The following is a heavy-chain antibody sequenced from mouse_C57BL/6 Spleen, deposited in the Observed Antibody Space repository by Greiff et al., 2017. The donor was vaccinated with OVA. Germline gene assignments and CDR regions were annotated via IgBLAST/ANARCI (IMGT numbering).Heavy chain of an antibody. J-gene: IGHJ4*01. CDR1: GYSITSGYY. CDR3: AREGTTVVAQALDY. D-gene: IGHD1-1*01. CDR2: ISYDGSN. V-gene: IGHV3-6*01. Sequence: VQLQQSGPGLVKPSQSLSLTCSVTGYSITSGYYWNWIRQFPGNKLEWMGYISYDGSNNYNPSLKNRISITRDTSKNQFFLKLNSVTTEDTATYYCAREGTTVVAQALDYWGQGTSVTVSS.